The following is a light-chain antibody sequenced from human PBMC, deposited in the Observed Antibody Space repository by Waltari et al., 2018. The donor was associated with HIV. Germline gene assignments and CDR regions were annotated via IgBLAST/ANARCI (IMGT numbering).Light chain of an antibody. CDR3: CAYAGQTTYVA. CDR2: DVN. CDR1: GSDIGAYKY. J-gene: IGLJ2*01. V-gene: IGLV2-23*02. Sequence: QSPLTQPASVSGSPGQSISISCSGTGSDIGAYKYVYWYQQRPVGAPQLIIDDVNERPSVVSDRFSGSNSGNTASLTISGLQAEDEADYYCCAYAGQTTYVAFSGGTKVTVL.